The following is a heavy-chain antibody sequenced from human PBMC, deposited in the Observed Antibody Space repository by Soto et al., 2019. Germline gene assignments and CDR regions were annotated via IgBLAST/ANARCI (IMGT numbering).Heavy chain of an antibody. J-gene: IGHJ4*02. CDR3: ARGHRPPGGALAGLFDY. V-gene: IGHV4-59*01. CDR2: IYYSGNT. Sequence: KTSETLSLTCTVSGGSISGYYYNWIRQPPGKGLEWIGYIYYSGNTKYNPSLKSRVTMSVDTSKNQFSLKLSSVTAADTAVYYCARGHRPPGGALAGLFDYWGQGTLVTVSS. D-gene: IGHD6-19*01. CDR1: GGSISGYY.